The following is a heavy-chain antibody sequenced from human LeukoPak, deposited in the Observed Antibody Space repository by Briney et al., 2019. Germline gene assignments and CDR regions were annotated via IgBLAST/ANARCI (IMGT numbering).Heavy chain of an antibody. D-gene: IGHD6-13*01. CDR2: MNPNSGNT. Sequence: ASVKVSCKASGYTFTSYDINWVRQATGQGLEWMGWMNPNSGNTGYAQKFQGRVTITRNTSISTAYMELSSLRSEDTAVYYCARGRYSSSWHTLGYWGQGTLVTVSS. CDR1: GYTFTSYD. J-gene: IGHJ4*02. V-gene: IGHV1-8*03. CDR3: ARGRYSSSWHTLGY.